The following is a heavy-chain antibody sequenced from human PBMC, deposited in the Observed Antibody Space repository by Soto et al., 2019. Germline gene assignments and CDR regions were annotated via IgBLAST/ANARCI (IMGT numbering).Heavy chain of an antibody. V-gene: IGHV2-5*02. D-gene: IGHD5-18*01. CDR3: AHKGGFGYPES. Sequence: QITLKESGPMLVKPTQALTLTCTCSGFSLTTSGVGVGWIRQPPGKALEWLALVYWDDDKRYSPSLTNRLTLSRDTSKNQVVLTLTNVDPTDTGTYVCAHKGGFGYPESWGQGIMVTVSS. CDR1: GFSLTTSGVG. CDR2: VYWDDDK. J-gene: IGHJ5*02.